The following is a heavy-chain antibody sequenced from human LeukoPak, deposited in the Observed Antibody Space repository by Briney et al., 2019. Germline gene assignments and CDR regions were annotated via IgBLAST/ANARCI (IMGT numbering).Heavy chain of an antibody. V-gene: IGHV4-31*03. Sequence: TLSNPYTVTRRSIKNGRSQWTWNRQHPEKGLEWIGYIYYSGSTYYNPSLKSRVTISVDTSKNQFSLKLSSVTAADTVVYYCASGTKVLSIIDYWGQGTLVTV. CDR3: ASGTKVLSIIDY. CDR2: IYYSGST. J-gene: IGHJ4*02. D-gene: IGHD4-23*01. CDR1: RRSIKNGRSQ.